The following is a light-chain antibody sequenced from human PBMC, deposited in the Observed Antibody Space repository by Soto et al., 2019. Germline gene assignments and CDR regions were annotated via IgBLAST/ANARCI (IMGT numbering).Light chain of an antibody. CDR3: SSYTSSSTYV. CDR2: DVT. V-gene: IGLV2-14*03. Sequence: LTQPASVSGSPGQSITISCTGTSSDVGGYNYVSWYQQHPGKAPKLMIYDVTNRPSGVSNRFSGYKSGNTASLTISGLQAEDEADYYCSSYTSSSTYVFGTGTKVTV. J-gene: IGLJ1*01. CDR1: SSDVGGYNY.